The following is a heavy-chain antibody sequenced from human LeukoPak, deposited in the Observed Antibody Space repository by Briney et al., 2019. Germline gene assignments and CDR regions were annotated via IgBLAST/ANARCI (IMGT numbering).Heavy chain of an antibody. J-gene: IGHJ4*02. CDR1: GDSVSSNSAA. V-gene: IGHV6-1*01. CDR2: TYYRSKWYN. D-gene: IGHD3-10*01. Sequence: SQTLSLTCAISGDSVSSNSAAWNWIRQSPSRGLEWLGRTYYRSKWYNDYAVSVKSRITINPDTSKNQFSLQLNSVTPEDTAVYYCARGVRYYYGSGGLTDYFDYWGQGTLVTVSS. CDR3: ARGVRYYYGSGGLTDYFDY.